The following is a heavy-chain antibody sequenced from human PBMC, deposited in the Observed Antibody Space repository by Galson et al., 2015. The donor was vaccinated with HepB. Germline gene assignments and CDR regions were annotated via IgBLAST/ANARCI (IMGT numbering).Heavy chain of an antibody. CDR2: INGDGSST. V-gene: IGHV3-74*01. CDR3: ARDFPQSGYGSLDY. D-gene: IGHD5-12*01. Sequence: SLRLSCAASGFTFSSYWMHWVRQAPGKGLVWVSRINGDGSSTNYADSVKGRFTISRDNAKNMLYLQMNSLRDEDTAVYYCARDFPQSGYGSLDYWGQGTLVTVSS. J-gene: IGHJ4*02. CDR1: GFTFSSYW.